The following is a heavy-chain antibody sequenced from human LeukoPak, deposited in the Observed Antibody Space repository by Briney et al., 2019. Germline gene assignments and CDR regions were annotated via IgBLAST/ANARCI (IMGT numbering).Heavy chain of an antibody. V-gene: IGHV4-59*01. CDR3: ARNTGGDYDAFDI. D-gene: IGHD2-21*01. Sequence: SETLSLTCTVSGGSISSYYWSWIRQPPGKGLEWVGYIYYSGSTNYNPSLKSRVTISVDTSKNQFSLKLSFVTAADTAVYYCARNTGGDYDAFDIWGQGTMVTVSS. CDR1: GGSISSYY. CDR2: IYYSGST. J-gene: IGHJ3*02.